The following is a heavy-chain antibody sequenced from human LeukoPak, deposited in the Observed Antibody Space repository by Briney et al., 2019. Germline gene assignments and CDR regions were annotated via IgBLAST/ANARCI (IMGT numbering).Heavy chain of an antibody. CDR2: ISWNSV. Sequence: AGGSLRLSCAASGFTFDDYAIHWVRQDPGKGLEWFSGISWNSVGYADSVKGRFTISRDNAKASLFLQMNSLRPEDTALYYCVRGAGRMLTFGGAPFDYWGQGTLVTVSS. V-gene: IGHV3-9*01. J-gene: IGHJ4*02. D-gene: IGHD3-16*01. CDR3: VRGAGRMLTFGGAPFDY. CDR1: GFTFDDYA.